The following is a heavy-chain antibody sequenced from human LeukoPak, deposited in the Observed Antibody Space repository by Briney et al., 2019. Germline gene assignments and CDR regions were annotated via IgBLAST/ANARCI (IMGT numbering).Heavy chain of an antibody. CDR2: ISSSSSYI. Sequence: GGSLRLSCAASGFTFSSYSMNWVRQAPGKGLEWVSSISSSSSYIYYADSVKGRFTISRDNAKNSLYLQMNSLRAKDTAVYYCASGVVPAATGLDYWGQGTLVTVSS. CDR1: GFTFSSYS. J-gene: IGHJ4*02. V-gene: IGHV3-21*01. CDR3: ASGVVPAATGLDY. D-gene: IGHD2-2*01.